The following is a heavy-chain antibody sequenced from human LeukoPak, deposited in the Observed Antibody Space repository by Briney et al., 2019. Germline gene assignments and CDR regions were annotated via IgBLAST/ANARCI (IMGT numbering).Heavy chain of an antibody. D-gene: IGHD2-8*01. Sequence: GGSLRLSCAASGFTFSSYAMSWVRQAPGKGLEWVSAISGSGGSTYYADSVKGRFTISRDNSKNMVFLQMNSLGAADTAVYSCARGKRGVYYYYGMDVWGQGTTVTVSS. CDR2: ISGSGGST. V-gene: IGHV3-23*01. J-gene: IGHJ6*02. CDR1: GFTFSSYA. CDR3: ARGKRGVYYYYGMDV.